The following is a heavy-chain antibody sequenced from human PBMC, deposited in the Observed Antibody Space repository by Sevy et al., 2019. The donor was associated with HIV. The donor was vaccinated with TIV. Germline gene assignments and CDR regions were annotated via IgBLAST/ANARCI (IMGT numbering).Heavy chain of an antibody. CDR2: IIPIFGTA. V-gene: IGHV1-69*13. D-gene: IGHD3-22*01. CDR1: GGTFSKYA. J-gene: IGHJ4*02. CDR3: SATREYYSDSYGYFDY. Sequence: ASVKVSCKASGGTFSKYAITWVRQAPGQGLEWMGGIIPIFGTANYAQKFQGRVTITADESTSTAYMELSSLRSEDTAVYYCSATREYYSDSYGYFDYWGQGTLVTVSS.